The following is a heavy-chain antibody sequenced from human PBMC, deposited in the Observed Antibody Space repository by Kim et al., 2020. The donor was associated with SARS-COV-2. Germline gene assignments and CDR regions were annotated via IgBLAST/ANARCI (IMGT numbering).Heavy chain of an antibody. J-gene: IGHJ4*02. D-gene: IGHD2-2*02. V-gene: IGHV4-39*01. CDR3: ARHFRGTSMRFLGLYQFDS. CDR2: VYYTGAT. CDR1: GGSISSSGYY. Sequence: SETLSLTCTVSGGSISSSGYYWGWIRQPPGKGLEWIGSVYYTGATYCDPSLKSRVTISVDTSKNQFSLKLSSVTAADTAVYYCARHFRGTSMRFLGLYQFDSWGQGTLVTVSS.